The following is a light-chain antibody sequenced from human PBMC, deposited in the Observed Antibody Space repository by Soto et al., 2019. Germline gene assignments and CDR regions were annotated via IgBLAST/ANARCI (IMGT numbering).Light chain of an antibody. V-gene: IGLV2-11*01. J-gene: IGLJ1*01. Sequence: QSVLTQPRSVSGSPGQSVTISCTGTSSDVGGYNYVSWYQQHPGKAPKLMIYDVSKRPSGVPDRFSGSKSGNTASLTISGLQAEDEADYYCCSYAGSYTSPYVVGTGTKV. CDR1: SSDVGGYNY. CDR3: CSYAGSYTSPYV. CDR2: DVS.